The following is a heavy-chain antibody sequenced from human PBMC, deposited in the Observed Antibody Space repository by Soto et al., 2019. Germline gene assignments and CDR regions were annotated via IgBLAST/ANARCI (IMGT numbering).Heavy chain of an antibody. CDR2: IYHSGST. V-gene: IGHV4-4*02. CDR1: GGSIGSSNW. J-gene: IGHJ6*02. CDR3: ASYSSSWYRTYYYYGMDV. Sequence: SETLSLTCAVSGGSIGSSNWWSWVRHPPGKGLEWIGEIYHSGSTNYNPSLKSRVTISVDKSKNQFSLKLSSVTAADTAVYYCASYSSSWYRTYYYYGMDVWGQGTTVT. D-gene: IGHD6-13*01.